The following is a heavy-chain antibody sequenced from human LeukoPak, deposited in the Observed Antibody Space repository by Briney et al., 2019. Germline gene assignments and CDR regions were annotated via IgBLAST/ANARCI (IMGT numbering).Heavy chain of an antibody. CDR3: ARDKEGYYSLDWFDP. J-gene: IGHJ5*02. CDR2: ISSSSSTI. D-gene: IGHD3-22*01. Sequence: GGSLRLSCAASGFTFSSYSMNWVRQAPGKGLEWVSYISSSSSTIYYADSVKGRFTISRDNAKNSLYLQMNSLRDEDTAVYYCARDKEGYYSLDWFDPWGQGTLVTVSS. CDR1: GFTFSSYS. V-gene: IGHV3-48*02.